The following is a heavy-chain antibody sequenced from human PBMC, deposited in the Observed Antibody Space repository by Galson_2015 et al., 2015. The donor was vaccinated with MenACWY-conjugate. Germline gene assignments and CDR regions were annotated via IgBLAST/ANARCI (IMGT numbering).Heavy chain of an antibody. V-gene: IGHV3-74*01. CDR1: GFTFSSYW. J-gene: IGHJ4*02. CDR2: VNSDGSSK. CDR3: ARTGGSPPRGFDF. D-gene: IGHD1-26*01. Sequence: SLRLSCAVSGFTFSSYWMHWVRQAPGKGLEWVSRVNSDGSSKSYADTAKGRFTISRDNAKNTLYLQMNSLRAEDTAVYYCARTGGSPPRGFDFWGQGTLVTVSS.